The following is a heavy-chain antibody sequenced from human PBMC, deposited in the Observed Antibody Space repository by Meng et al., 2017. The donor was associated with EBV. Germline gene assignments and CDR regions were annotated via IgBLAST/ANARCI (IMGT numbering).Heavy chain of an antibody. CDR1: GYTFTSSG. CDR3: ARDGRLYDTPSPFDY. V-gene: IGHV1-18*01. CDR2: ISAYNGNT. Sequence: QGPLVQSGAEWKNPGDSLKVSCQASGYTFTSSGISWVRQAPGQGLEWMGWISAYNGNTNYAQKLQGRVTMTTDTSTSTAYMELRSLRSDDTAVYYCARDGRLYDTPSPFDYWGQGTLVTVSS. D-gene: IGHD3-22*01. J-gene: IGHJ4*02.